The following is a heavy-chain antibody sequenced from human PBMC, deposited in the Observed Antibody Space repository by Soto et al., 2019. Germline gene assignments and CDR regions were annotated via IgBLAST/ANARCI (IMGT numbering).Heavy chain of an antibody. CDR1: GGSFSGYY. Sequence: PSETLSLTCGVYGGSFSGYYCSWIRQPPGKGLEWIGEINHSGSTNYNPSLKSRATISVDTSKNQFSLKLSSVTAADTAVYYCARXGFLYGSFDYWGQGTLVTVSS. D-gene: IGHD3-10*01. J-gene: IGHJ4*02. CDR2: INHSGST. CDR3: ARXGFLYGSFDY. V-gene: IGHV4-34*01.